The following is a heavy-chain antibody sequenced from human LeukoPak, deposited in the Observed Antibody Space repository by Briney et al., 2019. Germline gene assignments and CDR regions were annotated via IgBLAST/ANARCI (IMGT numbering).Heavy chain of an antibody. Sequence: GGSLRLSCAASGFTFSDHAMSWVRQAPAKGLEWVSSINGNGGGSYYIDSVKGRFTVSRDNSENALYLQMNNLRTEGTAVYFWVEGGTGDRVGWAQWGQGTLVTVSS. D-gene: IGHD7-27*01. CDR1: GFTFSDHA. J-gene: IGHJ1*01. V-gene: IGHV3-23*01. CDR2: INGNGGGS. CDR3: VEGGTGDRVGWAQ.